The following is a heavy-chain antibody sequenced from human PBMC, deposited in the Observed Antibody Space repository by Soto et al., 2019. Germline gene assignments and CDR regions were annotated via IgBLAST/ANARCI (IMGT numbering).Heavy chain of an antibody. Sequence: GGSLRLSCAASGFTFSSYAMSWVRQAPGKGLEWVSAISDTIGATDYADSVKGRFTISRDISRNTLYLEMNNLRAEDTAMYYCAKAQWLLGGAYFASWRQGALVTVSS. CDR3: AKAQWLLGGAYFAS. V-gene: IGHV3-23*01. D-gene: IGHD6-19*01. J-gene: IGHJ4*02. CDR2: ISDTIGAT. CDR1: GFTFSSYA.